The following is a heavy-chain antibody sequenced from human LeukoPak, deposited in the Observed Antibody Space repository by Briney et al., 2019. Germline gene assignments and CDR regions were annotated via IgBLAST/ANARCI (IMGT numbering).Heavy chain of an antibody. J-gene: IGHJ4*02. Sequence: PGGSLRLSCAASGFTFSSHWMHWVRQAPGKGLEWVSSISSSSSYIYYADSVKGRFTISRDNSKNTLYLQMNSLRAEDTAVYYCAKNYYGSGSPDYWGQGTLVTVSS. V-gene: IGHV3-21*04. D-gene: IGHD3-10*01. CDR3: AKNYYGSGSPDY. CDR1: GFTFSSHW. CDR2: ISSSSSYI.